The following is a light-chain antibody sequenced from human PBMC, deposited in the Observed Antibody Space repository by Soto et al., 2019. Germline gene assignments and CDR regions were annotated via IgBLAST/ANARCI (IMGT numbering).Light chain of an antibody. V-gene: IGKV1-39*01. CDR1: ESISIY. J-gene: IGKJ2*01. CDR3: QQSYRTLYT. Sequence: DLQMTQSPSSLSASVGDRVTITCRASESISIYLNWYQQKPGKAPKLRIYAASSLQSGVPSRFSGSRFGTDFTLTIRNLQPEDFATYYCQQSYRTLYTFGQGTKLEIK. CDR2: AAS.